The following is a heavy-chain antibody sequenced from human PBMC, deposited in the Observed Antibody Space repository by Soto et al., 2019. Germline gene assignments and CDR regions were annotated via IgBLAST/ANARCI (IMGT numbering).Heavy chain of an antibody. V-gene: IGHV3-74*01. D-gene: IGHD6-6*01. CDR2: INSDGSST. CDR1: GFTFSSYW. J-gene: IGHJ6*02. CDR3: ARGAARRNYYGMDV. Sequence: GGSLRLSCAASGFTFSSYWMHWVRQAPGKGLVWVSRINSDGSSTSYADSVKGRFTISRDNAKNTLYLQMNSLRAEDTAVYYCARGAARRNYYGMDVWGQGTTVTVSS.